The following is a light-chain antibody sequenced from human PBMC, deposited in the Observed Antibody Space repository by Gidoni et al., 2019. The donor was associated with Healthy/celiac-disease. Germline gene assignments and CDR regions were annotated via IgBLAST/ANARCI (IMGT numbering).Light chain of an antibody. J-gene: IGKJ2*01. V-gene: IGKV3-11*01. CDR3: QQRSNWPRT. CDR2: DAS. CDR1: QSVSSY. Sequence: EFVLTQSPATLSLSPGERATLSCRASQSVSSYLAWYQQKPGQAPRLLIYDASNRATGIPARFSGSGSGTDFTLTISSLEPEDFAVYYCQQRSNWPRTFGQXTKLEIK.